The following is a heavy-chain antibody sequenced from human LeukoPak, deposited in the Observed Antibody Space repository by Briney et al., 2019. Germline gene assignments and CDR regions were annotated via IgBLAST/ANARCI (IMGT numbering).Heavy chain of an antibody. CDR2: ISGSGGST. V-gene: IGHV3-23*01. D-gene: IGHD3-10*01. Sequence: PGGSLRLSCAASGFTFSSYAMSWVRQAPGKGLEWVSAISGSGGSTYYADSVKGRFTISRDNSKNTLYPQMNSLRAEDTAVYYCAKDYMVRGVIIVGSFDYWGQGTLVTVSS. J-gene: IGHJ4*02. CDR1: GFTFSSYA. CDR3: AKDYMVRGVIIVGSFDY.